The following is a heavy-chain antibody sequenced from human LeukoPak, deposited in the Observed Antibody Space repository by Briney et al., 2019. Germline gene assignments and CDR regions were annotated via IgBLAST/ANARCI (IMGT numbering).Heavy chain of an antibody. D-gene: IGHD3-10*01. V-gene: IGHV1-18*01. J-gene: IGHJ4*02. Sequence: EASVKVSCKASGYTFTSYGISWVRQAPGQGLEWMGWISAYNGNTNYAQKLQGRVTMTTDTSTSTAYMELRSLRSDDTAVYYCASSPTANYYGSGSYYQPDYWGQGTLVTVSS. CDR3: ASSPTANYYGSGSYYQPDY. CDR1: GYTFTSYG. CDR2: ISAYNGNT.